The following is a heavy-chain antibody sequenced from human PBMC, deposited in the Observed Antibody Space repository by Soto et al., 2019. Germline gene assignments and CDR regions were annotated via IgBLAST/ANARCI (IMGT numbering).Heavy chain of an antibody. D-gene: IGHD3-22*01. CDR1: GFTFSNAW. CDR3: TTDSYDSSGYHDY. V-gene: IGHV3-15*01. CDR2: IKSKTDGGTT. J-gene: IGHJ4*02. Sequence: GSLRLSCAASGFTFSNAWMSWVRQAPGKGLEWVGRIKSKTDGGTTDYAAPVKGRFTISRDDSKNTLYLQMNSLKTEDTAVYYCTTDSYDSSGYHDYWGQGTLVTVSS.